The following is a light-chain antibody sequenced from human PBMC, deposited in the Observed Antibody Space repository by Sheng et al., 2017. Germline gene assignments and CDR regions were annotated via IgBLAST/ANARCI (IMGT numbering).Light chain of an antibody. CDR1: QSVSSN. CDR2: CAS. J-gene: IGKJ1*01. V-gene: IGKV3-15*01. CDR3: QQYNNWPTWT. Sequence: EIVMTQSPATLSVSPGERATLSCRASQSVSSNLAWYQQKPDQAPRLLIYCASTRATGIPARFSGSGSGTEFTLTISSLQSEDFAVYYCQQYNNWPTWTFGQGTKVEIK.